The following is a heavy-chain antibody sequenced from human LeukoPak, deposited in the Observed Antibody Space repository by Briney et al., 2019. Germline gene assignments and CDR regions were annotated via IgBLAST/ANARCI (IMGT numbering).Heavy chain of an antibody. Sequence: GESLQISCKGSGYSFTSYWIGWVRQMPGKGLEWMGIIYPGDSDTRYSPSFQGQVTISADKSISTAYLQWSSLKASDTAMYYCARHRRECSGGSCYGPNDYYYMDVWGKGTTVTVSS. CDR1: GYSFTSYW. V-gene: IGHV5-51*01. CDR3: ARHRRECSGGSCYGPNDYYYMDV. J-gene: IGHJ6*03. CDR2: IYPGDSDT. D-gene: IGHD2-15*01.